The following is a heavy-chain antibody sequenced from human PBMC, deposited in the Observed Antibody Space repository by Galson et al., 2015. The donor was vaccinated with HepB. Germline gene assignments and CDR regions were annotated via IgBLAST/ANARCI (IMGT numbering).Heavy chain of an antibody. CDR1: GYSFTSYW. CDR2: IDPSDSYT. CDR3: ARHGGIAAAGTGTDWFDP. V-gene: IGHV5-10-1*01. D-gene: IGHD6-13*01. J-gene: IGHJ5*02. Sequence: QSGAEVKKPGESLRISCKGSGYSFTSYWISWVRQMPGKGLEWMGRIDPSDSYTNYSPSFQGHVTISADKSISTAYLQWSSLKASDTAMYYCARHGGIAAAGTGTDWFDPWGQGTLVTVSS.